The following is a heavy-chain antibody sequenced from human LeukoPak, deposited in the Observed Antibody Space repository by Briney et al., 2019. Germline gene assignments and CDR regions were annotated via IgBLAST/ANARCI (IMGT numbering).Heavy chain of an antibody. D-gene: IGHD3-22*01. J-gene: IGHJ4*02. CDR3: ARGADSSGYSDY. CDR2: FDPEDGET. Sequence: GASVKVSCKVSGYTLTELSMHSVRQAPGKGLEWMGGFDPEDGETIYAQKFQGRVTMTEDTSTDTAYMELSSLRSEDTAVYYCARGADSSGYSDYWGQGTLVTVSS. V-gene: IGHV1-24*01. CDR1: GYTLTELS.